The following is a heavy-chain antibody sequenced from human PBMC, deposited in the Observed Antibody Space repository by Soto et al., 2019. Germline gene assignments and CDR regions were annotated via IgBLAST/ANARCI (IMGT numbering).Heavy chain of an antibody. V-gene: IGHV4-61*01. Sequence: SETLSLTCTVSGGSVSSGSYYWSWIRQPPGKGLEWIGYIYYSGSTNYNPSLKSRVTITVDTSKNQFSLKLSSVTAADTAVYYCAREGIHVDTAMGGNWFDPWGQGTLVTVSS. CDR2: IYYSGST. D-gene: IGHD5-18*01. CDR3: AREGIHVDTAMGGNWFDP. J-gene: IGHJ5*02. CDR1: GGSVSSGSYY.